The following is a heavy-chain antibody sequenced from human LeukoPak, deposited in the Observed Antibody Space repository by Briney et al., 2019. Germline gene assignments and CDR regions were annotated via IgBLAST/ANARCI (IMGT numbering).Heavy chain of an antibody. CDR1: GFTFSSNW. CDR3: ARDRMRATDY. CDR2: IKQDGSEK. Sequence: GGSLRLSCAASGFTFSSNWMSWVRQAPGKGLEWVANIKQDGSEKYYVDSVKGRFTISRDNAKNSLYLQMNSLRAEDTAVYYCARDRMRATDYWGEGTLVTVSS. V-gene: IGHV3-7*01. J-gene: IGHJ4*02.